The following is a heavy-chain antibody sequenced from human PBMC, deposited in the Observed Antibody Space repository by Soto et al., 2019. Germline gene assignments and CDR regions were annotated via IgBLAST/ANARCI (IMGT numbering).Heavy chain of an antibody. Sequence: QVQLVQSGAEVKKPGSSVKVSCKASGGTFSSYAISWVRQAPGQGLEWMGGIIPIFGTANYAQKFQGRVTITADESTSTAYMELSSLRSEDTAVYYCASPHSSSSDYYYYGMDVWGQGTTVTVSS. J-gene: IGHJ6*02. CDR2: IIPIFGTA. CDR1: GGTFSSYA. V-gene: IGHV1-69*01. D-gene: IGHD6-6*01. CDR3: ASPHSSSSDYYYYGMDV.